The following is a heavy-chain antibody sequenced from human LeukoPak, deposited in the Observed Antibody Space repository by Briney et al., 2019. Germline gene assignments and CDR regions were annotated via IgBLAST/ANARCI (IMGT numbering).Heavy chain of an antibody. D-gene: IGHD5-18*01. J-gene: IGHJ6*03. CDR1: GYTFTGYY. CDR3: ASSWSPISYSYGYLGDYYYYMDV. Sequence: GASVKVSCKASGYTFTGYYMHWVRQAPGQGLEWMGGIIPIFGTANYAQKFQGRVTITADESTSTAYMELSSLRSEDTAVYYCASSWSPISYSYGYLGDYYYYMDVWGKGTTVTISS. V-gene: IGHV1-69*13. CDR2: IIPIFGTA.